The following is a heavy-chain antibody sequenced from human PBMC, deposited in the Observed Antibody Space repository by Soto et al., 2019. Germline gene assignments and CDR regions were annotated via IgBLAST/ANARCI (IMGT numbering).Heavy chain of an antibody. D-gene: IGHD2-15*01. CDR2: ISGSGGST. CDR3: AAQAIVVVVARFNWFDP. CDR1: GFTFSSYA. Sequence: PGGSLILSCAASGFTFSSYAMSWVRQAPGKGLEWVSAISGSGGSTYYADSVKGRFTISRDNSKNTLYLQMNSLRAEDTAVYYCAAQAIVVVVARFNWFDPWGQGTLVTVSS. V-gene: IGHV3-23*01. J-gene: IGHJ5*02.